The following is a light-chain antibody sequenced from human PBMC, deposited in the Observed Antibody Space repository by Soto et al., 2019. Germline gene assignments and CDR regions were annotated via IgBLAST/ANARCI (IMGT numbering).Light chain of an antibody. J-gene: IGKJ1*01. CDR1: QNIDSC. CDR2: DAS. CDR3: QHYGNRKV. Sequence: VMTQSPTTLSVSPGETATLSCRASQNIDSCLAWYQQSPRRSPRLLIYDASTRATDIPARFSGSGSGTDFTLTIAGLQSEDVAVYYCQHYGNRKVFGLGTKV. V-gene: IGKV3-15*01.